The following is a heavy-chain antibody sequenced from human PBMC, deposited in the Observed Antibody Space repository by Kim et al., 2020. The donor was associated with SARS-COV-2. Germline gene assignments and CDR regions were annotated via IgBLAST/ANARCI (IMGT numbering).Heavy chain of an antibody. J-gene: IGHJ4*02. V-gene: IGHV3-30*01. CDR3: ARAHSSSWFSSTSSFDY. Sequence: VKCRFPLSRDHSKHTLYLQMNSLRAEDTAVYYCARAHSSSWFSSTSSFDYWGQGTLVTVSS. D-gene: IGHD6-13*01.